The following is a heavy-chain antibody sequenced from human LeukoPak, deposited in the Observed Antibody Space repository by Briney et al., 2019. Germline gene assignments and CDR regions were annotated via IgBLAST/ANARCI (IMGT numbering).Heavy chain of an antibody. V-gene: IGHV1-2*02. CDR1: GYTFTGYY. CDR3: ARGSGSSVVPAGVDY. J-gene: IGHJ4*02. Sequence: GALVKVSCKASGYTFTGYYMHWVRQAPGQGLEWMGWINPNSGGTNYAQKFQGRVTMTRDTSISTAYMELSRLRSDDTAVYYCARGSGSSVVPAGVDYWGQGTLVTVSS. D-gene: IGHD2-2*01. CDR2: INPNSGGT.